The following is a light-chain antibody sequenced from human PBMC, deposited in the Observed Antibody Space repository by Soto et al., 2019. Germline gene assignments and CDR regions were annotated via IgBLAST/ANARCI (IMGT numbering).Light chain of an antibody. V-gene: IGKV3-20*01. CDR1: QSVSSS. J-gene: IGKJ1*01. Sequence: EIVLTQPPATLSVSPGETATLSCRASQSVSSSLAWYKQKPGQAPRLLIYGASNRATGIPDRFSGSGSGTDFTLTISRLEPEDFAVYYCQQYGSPPRTFGQGTKVDI. CDR3: QQYGSPPRT. CDR2: GAS.